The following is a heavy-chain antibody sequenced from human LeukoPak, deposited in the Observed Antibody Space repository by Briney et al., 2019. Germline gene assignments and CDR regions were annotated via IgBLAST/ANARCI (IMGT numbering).Heavy chain of an antibody. J-gene: IGHJ3*02. CDR3: ARDTRPIMITFGGVTVIGAFDI. D-gene: IGHD3-16*02. CDR2: ISYDGSNK. Sequence: GGSLRLSCAASGFTFSSYAMRWIRQAPGKGLEWVAVISYDGSNKYYADSVKGRFTISRDNSKNTLYLQMNSLRAEDTAVYYCARDTRPIMITFGGVTVIGAFDIWGQGTMVTVSS. CDR1: GFTFSSYA. V-gene: IGHV3-30*01.